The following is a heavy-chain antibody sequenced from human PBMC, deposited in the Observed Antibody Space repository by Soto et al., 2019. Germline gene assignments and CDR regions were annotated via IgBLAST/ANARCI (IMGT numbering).Heavy chain of an antibody. V-gene: IGHV3-11*06. J-gene: IGHJ5*02. CDR2: ISSSGSHT. D-gene: IGHD2-2*01. CDR3: ARVVVPAATGNWFDP. Sequence: GGSLRLSCAASGFRFSDYYMSWSRQAPGKGLEWVSYISSSGSHTDYPDSVKGRFTISRGNAKKSLYLQMNSLRAEDSAVYYCARVVVPAATGNWFDPWGQGTLVTVSS. CDR1: GFRFSDYY.